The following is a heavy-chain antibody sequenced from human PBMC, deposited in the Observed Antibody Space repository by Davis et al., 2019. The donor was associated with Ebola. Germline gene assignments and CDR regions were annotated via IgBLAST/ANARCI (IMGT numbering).Heavy chain of an antibody. CDR2: IIPISGIP. CDR1: GGAFSSYI. V-gene: IGHV1-69*13. J-gene: IGHJ4*02. CDR3: ARELRPSVGLLRSPQGY. D-gene: IGHD1-26*01. Sequence: AASVKVSCKASGGAFSSYIVSWVRQAPGQGLEWMGGIIPISGIPSYAQKFQGRVTISADDPTSTVYMELTSLRSEDTAVYYCARELRPSVGLLRSPQGYWGQGTLVTVPP.